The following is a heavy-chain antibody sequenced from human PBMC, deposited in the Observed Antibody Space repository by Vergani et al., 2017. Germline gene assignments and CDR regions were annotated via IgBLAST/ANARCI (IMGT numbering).Heavy chain of an antibody. J-gene: IGHJ4*02. CDR1: GFTFIMHA. CDR2: IKQDGSEK. CDR3: ASQGGYCSSTSCYERGPLDY. V-gene: IGHV3-7*01. D-gene: IGHD2-2*01. Sequence: EVQLLESGGDLVQPGGSLRLSCAASGFTFIMHAMSWVRQAPGKGLEWVANIKQDGSEKYYVDSVKGRFTISRDNAKNSLYLQMNSLRAEDTAVYYCASQGGYCSSTSCYERGPLDYWGQGTLVTVSS.